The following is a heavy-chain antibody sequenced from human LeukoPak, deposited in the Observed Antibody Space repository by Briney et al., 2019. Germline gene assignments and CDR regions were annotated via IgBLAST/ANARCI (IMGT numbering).Heavy chain of an antibody. D-gene: IGHD6-13*01. V-gene: IGHV3-30*14. J-gene: IGHJ4*02. CDR2: ISYDGSNK. Sequence: GGSLRLSCAASGFTFSSYAMHWVRQAPGKGLEWVAVISYDGSNKYYADSVKGRFTISRDNSKNTLYLQMNSLRAEDTAVYYCARDPPVGIAVAYWGQGTLVTVSS. CDR3: ARDPPVGIAVAY. CDR1: GFTFSSYA.